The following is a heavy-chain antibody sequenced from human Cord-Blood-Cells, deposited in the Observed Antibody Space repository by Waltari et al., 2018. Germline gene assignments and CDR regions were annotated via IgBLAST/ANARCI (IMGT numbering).Heavy chain of an antibody. CDR1: GYSISSGYY. Sequence: QVQLQESGPGLVKPSETLSLTCPVPGYSISSGYYWGWIRQPPGKGLEWIGSIYHSGSTYYNPSLKSRVTISVDTSKNQFSLKLSSVTAADTAVYYCARDTGDLYAFDIWGQGTMVTVSS. CDR2: IYHSGST. D-gene: IGHD7-27*01. V-gene: IGHV4-38-2*02. J-gene: IGHJ3*02. CDR3: ARDTGDLYAFDI.